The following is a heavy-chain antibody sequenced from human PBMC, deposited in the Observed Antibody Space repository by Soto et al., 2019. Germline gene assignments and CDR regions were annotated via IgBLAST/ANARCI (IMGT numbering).Heavy chain of an antibody. CDR2: IIPIFGTA. V-gene: IGHV1-69*01. CDR1: GGTFSSYS. CDR3: ARDGGRHSGGIDY. J-gene: IGHJ4*02. Sequence: QVQLVQSGAEVKKPGSSVKVSCKASGGTFSSYSINWVRQAPGQGLEWMGEIIPIFGTANYAQKFQGRVTITADESRSTAYMELSSLSSADTAVYYCARDGGRHSGGIDYWGQGTLVTVSS. D-gene: IGHD1-26*01.